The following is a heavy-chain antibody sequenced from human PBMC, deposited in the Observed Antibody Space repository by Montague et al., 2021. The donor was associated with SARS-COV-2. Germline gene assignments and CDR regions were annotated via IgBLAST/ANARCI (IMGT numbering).Heavy chain of an antibody. Sequence: SLRLSCAASGFIFKDYWMHWVRQVPGKGLVWVSRINGVKSATTYADFVKGRFTISRANAENTLYLQMDSLRAEDTAVYYCARDFAHRGDWGQGTLVTVSS. J-gene: IGHJ4*02. CDR1: GFIFKDYW. V-gene: IGHV3-74*01. CDR3: ARDFAHRGD. CDR2: INGVKSAT. D-gene: IGHD3-10*01.